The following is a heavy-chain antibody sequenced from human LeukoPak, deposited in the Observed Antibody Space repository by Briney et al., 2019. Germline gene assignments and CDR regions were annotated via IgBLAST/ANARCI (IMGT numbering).Heavy chain of an antibody. CDR1: GFTFSSYA. J-gene: IGHJ4*02. V-gene: IGHV3-30*02. D-gene: IGHD3-10*01. CDR3: AKDDSGSLVGDYYFDH. Sequence: PGGSLRLSCAASGFTFSSYAMHWVRQAPGKGLEWVAFIRYDGSNEYYADSGKGRFTISRDNFKNTLYLQMNSLRTEDTAVYYCAKDDSGSLVGDYYFDHWGQGTLVTVSS. CDR2: IRYDGSNE.